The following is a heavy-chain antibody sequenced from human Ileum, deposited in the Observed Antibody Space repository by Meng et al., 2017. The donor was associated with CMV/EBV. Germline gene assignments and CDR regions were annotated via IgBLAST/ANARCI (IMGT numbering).Heavy chain of an antibody. Sequence: VRVLGVGGRLVRPGVTLRLTCAAAGLTIITDGMTCDRQGPGKGLEWVSTISATGTGTYYADSVQGRFTISRDPSKNTLYLQMNRLTTEDTAVYLCVTNSGGLGYWGHGTLVTVSS. D-gene: IGHD6-19*01. CDR2: ISATGTGT. CDR1: GLTIITDG. V-gene: IGHV3-23*01. CDR3: VTNSGGLGY. J-gene: IGHJ4*01.